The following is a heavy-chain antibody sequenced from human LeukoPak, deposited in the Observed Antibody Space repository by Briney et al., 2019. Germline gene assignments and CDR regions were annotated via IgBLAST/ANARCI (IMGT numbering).Heavy chain of an antibody. J-gene: IGHJ6*03. Sequence: GASVKVSCKASGYTFTSYGISWVRQAPGQGLEWMGWISAYNGNTNYAQKLQGRVTMTTDTSTSTAYMELRSLRSDDTAVYYCARVGDYYGSGSYSNYYYMDVWGKGTTVTISS. CDR1: GYTFTSYG. D-gene: IGHD3-10*01. V-gene: IGHV1-18*01. CDR3: ARVGDYYGSGSYSNYYYMDV. CDR2: ISAYNGNT.